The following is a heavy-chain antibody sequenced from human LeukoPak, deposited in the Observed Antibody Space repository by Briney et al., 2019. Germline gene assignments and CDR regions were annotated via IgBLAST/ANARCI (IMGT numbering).Heavy chain of an antibody. CDR2: ISSSGSTI. D-gene: IGHD3-10*02. CDR3: AELGITMIGGV. CDR1: GFTFSDYY. J-gene: IGHJ6*04. Sequence: GGSLRLSCAASGFTFSDYYMSCIRHAPGKGLECVSYISSSGSTIYYAHSVKGRFTISRDNAKNSLYLQMNSLRAEDTAVYYCAELGITMIGGVWGKGTTVTISS. V-gene: IGHV3-11*04.